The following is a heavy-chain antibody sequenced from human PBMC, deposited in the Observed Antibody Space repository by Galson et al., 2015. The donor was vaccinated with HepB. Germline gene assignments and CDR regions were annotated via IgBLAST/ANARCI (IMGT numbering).Heavy chain of an antibody. CDR3: AKDLGTGGSWRLHDAFDI. D-gene: IGHD2-15*01. CDR1: GFTFNTYA. Sequence: SLRLSCAASGFTFNTYAMSWVRQAPGKGPQWVSFTTSSGLTTLYADSVKGRFTISRANSKNTLYLQMDSLRAEDTAVYYCAKDLGTGGSWRLHDAFDIWGPGTRVTVSS. CDR2: TTSSGLTT. V-gene: IGHV3-23*01. J-gene: IGHJ3*02.